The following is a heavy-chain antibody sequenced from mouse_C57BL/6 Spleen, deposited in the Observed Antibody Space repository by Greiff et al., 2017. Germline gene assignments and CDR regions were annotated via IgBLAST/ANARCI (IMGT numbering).Heavy chain of an antibody. D-gene: IGHD1-1*01. V-gene: IGHV1-55*01. J-gene: IGHJ3*01. Sequence: VQLQQPGAELVKPGASVKMSCKASGYTFTSYWITWVKQRPGQGLEWIGDIYPGSGSTNYNEKFKSKATLTVDTSSSTAYMQLSSLTSEDSAVYYCAREDYGSSSFADWGQGTLVTVSA. CDR3: AREDYGSSSFAD. CDR2: IYPGSGST. CDR1: GYTFTSYW.